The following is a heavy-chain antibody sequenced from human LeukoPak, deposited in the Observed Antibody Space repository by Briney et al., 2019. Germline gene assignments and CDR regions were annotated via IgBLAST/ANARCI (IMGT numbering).Heavy chain of an antibody. Sequence: PSETLSLTCAVYGGSFSGYYWNWIRQPPGKGLEWIGEMNHSGNTNYNPSLKSRVTISVDTSKNQFSLKLRSVTAADTAVYYCARDHSSGWFYDAFDIWGQGTMVTVSS. CDR1: GGSFSGYY. D-gene: IGHD6-19*01. CDR3: ARDHSSGWFYDAFDI. J-gene: IGHJ3*02. CDR2: MNHSGNT. V-gene: IGHV4-34*01.